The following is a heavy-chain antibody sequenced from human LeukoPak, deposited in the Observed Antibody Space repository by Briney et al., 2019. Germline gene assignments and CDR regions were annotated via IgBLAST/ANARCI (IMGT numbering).Heavy chain of an antibody. V-gene: IGHV4-59*01. Sequence: SETLSLTCTVSGGSISSYYWSWIRQPPGKGLEWIGYIYYSGSTNYNPSLRSRVTISVDTSKNQFSLRLSSVTAADTAVYYCARYSETVAGRSRWFDPWGQGTLVTVSS. CDR2: IYYSGST. CDR1: GGSISSYY. J-gene: IGHJ5*02. D-gene: IGHD6-19*01. CDR3: ARYSETVAGRSRWFDP.